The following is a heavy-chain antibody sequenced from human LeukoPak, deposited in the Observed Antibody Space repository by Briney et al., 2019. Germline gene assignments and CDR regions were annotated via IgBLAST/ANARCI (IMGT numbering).Heavy chain of an antibody. Sequence: ASVKVSCKASGYTFTSYDTNWVRQATGQGLEWMGWMNPNSGNTGYAQKFQGRVTMTRNTSISTAYMELSSLRSEDTAVYYCARGDIVVVPADIPALYNWFDPWGQGTLVTVSS. CDR2: MNPNSGNT. CDR3: ARGDIVVVPADIPALYNWFDP. CDR1: GYTFTSYD. D-gene: IGHD2-2*02. J-gene: IGHJ5*02. V-gene: IGHV1-8*01.